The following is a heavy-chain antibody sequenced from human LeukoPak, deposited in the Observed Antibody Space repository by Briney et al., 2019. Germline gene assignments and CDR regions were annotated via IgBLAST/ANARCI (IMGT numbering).Heavy chain of an antibody. J-gene: IGHJ4*02. CDR1: GYSFTSYW. V-gene: IGHV5-51*01. D-gene: IGHD3-22*01. CDR2: IHPSDSDT. CDR3: ARLYVSSGYYYFDY. Sequence: GESLKISCKGSGYSFTSYWIGWVRQMPGKGLEWMGIIHPSDSDTRNNSSFQGQVTISADKSISTAYLHWSSLKASDTAMYYCARLYVSSGYYYFDYWGQGTLVTVSS.